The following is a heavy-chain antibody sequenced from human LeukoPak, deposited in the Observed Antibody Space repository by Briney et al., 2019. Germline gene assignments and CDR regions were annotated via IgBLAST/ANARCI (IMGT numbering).Heavy chain of an antibody. V-gene: IGHV4-39*01. CDR3: ARRRYYDSTGYLD. Sequence: SETLSLTCTISGDSISSSSYYWGWIRQPPGKGLEWIGDIYYRGSTYYSPSPKSRVSISIVTSNNQFSLTLNSVTAADTALYFCARRRYYDSTGYLDWGQGTLVIVSS. D-gene: IGHD3-22*01. CDR1: GDSISSSSYY. CDR2: IYYRGST. J-gene: IGHJ1*01.